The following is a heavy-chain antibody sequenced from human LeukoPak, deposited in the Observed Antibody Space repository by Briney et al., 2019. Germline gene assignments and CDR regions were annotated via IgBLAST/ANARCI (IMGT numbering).Heavy chain of an antibody. D-gene: IGHD3-10*01. CDR1: GFTFSSYA. CDR2: ISYDGSNK. V-gene: IGHV3-30*04. J-gene: IGHJ6*03. Sequence: GGSLRLSCAASGFTFSSYAMHWVRQAPGKGLEWVAVISYDGSNKYYADSVKGRFTISRDNSKNTLYLQMNSLRAEDTAVYYCAKDGWVLWFGELLSPYYMDVWGKGTTVTISS. CDR3: AKDGWVLWFGELLSPYYMDV.